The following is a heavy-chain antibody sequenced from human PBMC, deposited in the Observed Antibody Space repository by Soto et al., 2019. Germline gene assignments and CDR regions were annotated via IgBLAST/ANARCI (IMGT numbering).Heavy chain of an antibody. CDR2: ISGSGGSP. V-gene: IGHV3-23*01. CDR1: GFTFSSYA. Sequence: EVQLLESGGGLVQPGGSLRLSCAASGFTFSSYAMSWVRQAPGKGLEWVSAISGSGGSPHYADSVKGRFTISRDNSKNTLYLQMNSLRAEDTAVYYCAKDLNYDILTGYYIRDIWGQGTMVTVSS. D-gene: IGHD3-9*01. J-gene: IGHJ3*02. CDR3: AKDLNYDILTGYYIRDI.